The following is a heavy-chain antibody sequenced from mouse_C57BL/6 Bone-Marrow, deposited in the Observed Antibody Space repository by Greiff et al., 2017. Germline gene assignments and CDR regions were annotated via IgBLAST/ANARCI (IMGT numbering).Heavy chain of an antibody. J-gene: IGHJ3*01. CDR1: GFTFSSYG. D-gene: IGHD2-1*01. Sequence: EVQLVESGGDLVKPGGSLKLSCAASGFTFSSYGMSWVRQTPDKRLEWVATISSGGSYTYYPDSVQGRFTISRDNAKNTLYLQMSSLKSEDTAMYYCARLGNSAWFAYWGQGTLVTVSA. CDR2: ISSGGSYT. V-gene: IGHV5-6*01. CDR3: ARLGNSAWFAY.